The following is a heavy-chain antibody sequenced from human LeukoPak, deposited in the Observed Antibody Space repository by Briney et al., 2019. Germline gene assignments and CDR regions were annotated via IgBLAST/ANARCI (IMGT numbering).Heavy chain of an antibody. CDR3: ARRGGSNGWGDFDI. CDR1: GFTFSNNA. D-gene: IGHD6-19*01. Sequence: GGSLRLSCEASGFTFSNNAMNWVRQAPGKGLEWVSSISGSGDYTNYADSVKGRFTISRDNSKNTLYLQMTSLSREDTAVFYCARRGGSNGWGDFDIWGQGTTVTVSS. J-gene: IGHJ3*02. V-gene: IGHV3-23*01. CDR2: ISGSGDYT.